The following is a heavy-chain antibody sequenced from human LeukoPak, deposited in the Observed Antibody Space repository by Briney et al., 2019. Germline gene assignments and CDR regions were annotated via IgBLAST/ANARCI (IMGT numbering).Heavy chain of an antibody. CDR2: INHSGST. Sequence: SETLSLTCAVYGGSFSGYYWSWIRQPPGKGLEWIGEINHSGSTNYNPSLKSRVTISVDTSKNQFSLKLSSVTAADTAVYYCARGVGNIAARIGRGTRNWFDPWGQGTLVTVSS. V-gene: IGHV4-34*01. CDR1: GGSFSGYY. CDR3: ARGVGNIAARIGRGTRNWFDP. J-gene: IGHJ5*02. D-gene: IGHD6-6*01.